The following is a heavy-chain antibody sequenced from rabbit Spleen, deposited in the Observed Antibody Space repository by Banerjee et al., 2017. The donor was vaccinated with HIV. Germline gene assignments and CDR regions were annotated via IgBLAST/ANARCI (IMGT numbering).Heavy chain of an antibody. D-gene: IGHD4-1*01. V-gene: IGHV1S40*01. CDR3: ARDAAGREDFNL. J-gene: IGHJ4*01. CDR2: IDVVRSSTKT. CDR1: GLDFSSDYW. Sequence: QSLEESGGDLVKPGASLTLTCTTSGLDFSSDYWICWVRQAPGKGLEWIACIDVVRSSTKTYYTNWAKGRFTVSKTSSTTVTLQMTSLTAADTATYFCARDAAGREDFNLWGPGPLVTVS.